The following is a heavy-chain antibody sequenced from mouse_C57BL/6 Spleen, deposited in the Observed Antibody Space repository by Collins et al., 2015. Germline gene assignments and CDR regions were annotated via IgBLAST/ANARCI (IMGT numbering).Heavy chain of an antibody. D-gene: IGHD2-3*01. CDR2: ISYSGST. CDR3: ARYDGYYYFDY. CDR1: GYSITSDYA. V-gene: IGHV3-2*02. J-gene: IGHJ2*01. Sequence: DVQLQESGPGLVKPSQSLSLTCTVTGYSITSDYAWNWIRQFPGNKLEWMGYISYSGSTSYNPSLKSRISITRDTSKNQFFLQLNSVTTEDTATYYCARYDGYYYFDYWGQGTTLTVSS.